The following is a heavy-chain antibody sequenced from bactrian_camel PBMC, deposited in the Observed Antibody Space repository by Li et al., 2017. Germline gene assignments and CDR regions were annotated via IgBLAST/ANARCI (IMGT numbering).Heavy chain of an antibody. J-gene: IGHJ4*01. CDR1: GLSLNNVD. Sequence: VQLVESGGGLVQPGGSLRVSCTSTGLSLNNVDIHWVRQAPGKGLEWVSTINPDGSVTYGATSVTARFAISRDNPKNTVYLQMDSLKPEDTAVYYCARRAPYSDYALDDPNNDWGQGTQVTVS. CDR2: INPDGSVT. D-gene: IGHD4*01. CDR3: ARRAPYSDYALDDPNND. V-gene: IGHV3S1*01.